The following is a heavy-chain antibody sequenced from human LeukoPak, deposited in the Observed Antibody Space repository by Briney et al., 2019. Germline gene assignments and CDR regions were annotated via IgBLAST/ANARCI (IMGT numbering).Heavy chain of an antibody. D-gene: IGHD5-24*01. CDR3: ARITRSVATTPFDY. CDR1: GFTFSSYE. CDR2: IRSSGTTI. V-gene: IGHV3-48*03. J-gene: IGHJ4*02. Sequence: GGSLRLSCAASGFTFSSYEMNWVRQAPGKGLEWVSCIRSSGTTIYYADSVKGRFTISRDNAKNSLYLQTNSLRAEDTAVYYCARITRSVATTPFDYWGQGTLVTVSS.